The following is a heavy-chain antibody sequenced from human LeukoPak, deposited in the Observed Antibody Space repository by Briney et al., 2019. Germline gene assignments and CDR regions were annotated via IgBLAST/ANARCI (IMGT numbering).Heavy chain of an antibody. CDR1: GYSISSTYY. J-gene: IGHJ4*02. CDR2: IYHFGSP. CDR3: ARFHPAALNYIDQ. Sequence: PSETLSLTCSVSGYSISSTYYRGWIRQTPRKGPEWIGTIYHFGSPYYSPSLKSRVTISLYTAENQFSLRLDSVTDADTAVYYCARFHPAALNYIDQWGQGTLVTVSS. D-gene: IGHD2-2*01. V-gene: IGHV4-38-2*02.